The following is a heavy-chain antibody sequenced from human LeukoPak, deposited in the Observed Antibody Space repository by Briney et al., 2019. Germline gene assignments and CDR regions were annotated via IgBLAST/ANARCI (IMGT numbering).Heavy chain of an antibody. CDR1: GYPFTRYY. Sequence: ASVKVSCKASGYPFTRYYMHWVRQAPGQGLEWMGLIDPSGGSTSYAQKFRGRVTMTRDTSTSTVYMELSSLSSEDTAVCYCARLVAPRRDYYMDVWGKGTTVTVSS. J-gene: IGHJ6*03. D-gene: IGHD2-2*01. V-gene: IGHV1-46*01. CDR2: IDPSGGST. CDR3: ARLVAPRRDYYMDV.